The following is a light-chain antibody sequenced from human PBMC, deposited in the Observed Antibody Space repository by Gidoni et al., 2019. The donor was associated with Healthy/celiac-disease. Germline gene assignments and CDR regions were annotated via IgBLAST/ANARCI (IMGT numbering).Light chain of an antibody. Sequence: QSVLTQPPSVSAAPGQKVTISCSGSSSNIGNNYVSWYQQLPGTAPKLLIYDNNKRPSGIPDRFSGSKSGTSATLGITGLQTGDEADYYCGTWDSFLGEVFGGGTKLTVL. CDR2: DNN. V-gene: IGLV1-51*01. CDR3: GTWDSFLGEV. J-gene: IGLJ2*01. CDR1: SSNIGNNY.